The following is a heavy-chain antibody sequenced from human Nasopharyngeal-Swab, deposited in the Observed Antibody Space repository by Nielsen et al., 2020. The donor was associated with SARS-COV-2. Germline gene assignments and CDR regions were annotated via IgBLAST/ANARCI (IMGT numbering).Heavy chain of an antibody. CDR2: IYYSGST. D-gene: IGHD3-22*01. CDR1: GGSISSSSYY. CDR3: ARWGYYYDSSAPPDY. Sequence: GSLRLSCTVSGGSISSSSYYWGWIRQPPGKGLEWIGSIYYSGSTYYNPSLKSRVTISVDTSKNQFSLKLSSVTAADTVVYYCARWGYYYDSSAPPDYWGQGTLVTVSS. V-gene: IGHV4-39*01. J-gene: IGHJ4*02.